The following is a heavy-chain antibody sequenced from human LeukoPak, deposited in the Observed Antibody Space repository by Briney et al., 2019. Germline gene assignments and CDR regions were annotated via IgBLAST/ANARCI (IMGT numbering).Heavy chain of an antibody. CDR3: VKGFVHPTYYFDY. Sequence: PGGSLRLSCAASGFTFSNYAMMWVRQAPGKRLEWISSITGSGDGTYYAVSVRGRFTISRDNSENTLYLQVNSLRVEDTAVYFCVKGFVHPTYYFDYWGQGTLVTVSS. V-gene: IGHV3-23*01. J-gene: IGHJ4*02. D-gene: IGHD3-10*01. CDR1: GFTFSNYA. CDR2: ITGSGDGT.